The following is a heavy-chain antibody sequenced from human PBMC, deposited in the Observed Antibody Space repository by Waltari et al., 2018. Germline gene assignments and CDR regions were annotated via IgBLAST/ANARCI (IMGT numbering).Heavy chain of an antibody. CDR2: ISPSGDRA. CDR3: AKDRDEPDPHCGSNCYWDS. D-gene: IGHD2-21*01. J-gene: IGHJ4*02. Sequence: EVHLLESGGALVQPGGPLRLSCAASGFTFSTYDMSWVRQAPGKGLEWSSAISPSGDRALYADSVKGLFTISRDDFDNTLYLQRSSLRADDTATYYCAKDRDEPDPHCGSNCYWDSWGQGTRVTVSS. V-gene: IGHV3-23*01. CDR1: GFTFSTYD.